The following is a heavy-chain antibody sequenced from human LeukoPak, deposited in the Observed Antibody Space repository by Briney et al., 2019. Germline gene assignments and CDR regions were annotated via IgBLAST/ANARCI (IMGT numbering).Heavy chain of an antibody. Sequence: SETLSLTCTVSGGSVSSGSYYWSWIRQPPGKGLEWIGYIYYSGSTNYNPSLKSRVTISVDTSKNQFSPKLSSVTAADTAVYYCVRYGYRYYDFWSGYPYYYYGMDVWGQGTTVTVSS. J-gene: IGHJ6*02. CDR1: GGSVSSGSYY. V-gene: IGHV4-61*01. D-gene: IGHD3-3*01. CDR2: IYYSGST. CDR3: VRYGYRYYDFWSGYPYYYYGMDV.